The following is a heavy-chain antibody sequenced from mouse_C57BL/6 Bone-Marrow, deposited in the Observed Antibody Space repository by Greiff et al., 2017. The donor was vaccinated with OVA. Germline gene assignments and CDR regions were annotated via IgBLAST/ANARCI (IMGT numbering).Heavy chain of an antibody. CDR3: ARERAITTVVATD. CDR1: GYTFTSYW. D-gene: IGHD1-1*01. Sequence: QVQLQQPGAELVKPGASVKLSCKASGYTFTSYWKHWVKQRPGRGLEWIGRIDPNSGGTKYTEKFKSKATLTVDKPSSTAYMQLSSLTSEDSAVYYCARERAITTVVATDWGQGTTRTVSS. V-gene: IGHV1-72*01. CDR2: IDPNSGGT. J-gene: IGHJ2*01.